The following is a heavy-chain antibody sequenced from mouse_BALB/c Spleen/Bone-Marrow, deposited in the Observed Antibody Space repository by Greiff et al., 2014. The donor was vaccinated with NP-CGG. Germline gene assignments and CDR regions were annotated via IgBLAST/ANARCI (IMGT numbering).Heavy chain of an antibody. CDR3: ARSPYDGYDVFAY. J-gene: IGHJ3*01. CDR2: ITYSGYT. CDR1: GDSITSGY. D-gene: IGHD2-3*01. V-gene: IGHV3-8*02. Sequence: EVQLQQSGPSLVKPSQTLSLTCSVTGDSITSGYWNWIRKFPGNKLEYMGYITYSGYTYYNPSLKSRISFTRDTYKNQFYLQLDAVTTEDTATYYCARSPYDGYDVFAYWGQGTLVTVSA.